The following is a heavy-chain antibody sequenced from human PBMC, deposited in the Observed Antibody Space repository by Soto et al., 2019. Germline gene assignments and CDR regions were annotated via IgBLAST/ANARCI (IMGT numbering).Heavy chain of an antibody. CDR3: TRGPPSELRLLDYYYMDV. J-gene: IGHJ6*03. CDR2: ISSSSSYI. CDR1: GFTFSSYS. D-gene: IGHD1-7*01. V-gene: IGHV3-21*01. Sequence: GGSLRLSCAASGFTFSSYSMNWVRQAPGKGLEWVSSISSSSSYIYYADSVKGRFTISRDNAKNSLYLQMNSLRAEDTAVYYCTRGPPSELRLLDYYYMDVWGKGTTVTVSS.